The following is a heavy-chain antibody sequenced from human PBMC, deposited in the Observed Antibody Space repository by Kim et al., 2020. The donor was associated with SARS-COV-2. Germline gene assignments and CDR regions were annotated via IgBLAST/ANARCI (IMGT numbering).Heavy chain of an antibody. V-gene: IGHV3-30*04. CDR2: ISYDGSNK. J-gene: IGHJ2*01. Sequence: GGSLRLSCAASGFTFSSYAMHWVRQAPGKGLEWVAVISYDGSNKYYADSVKGRFTISRDNSKNTLYLQMNSLRAEDTAVYYCARALVGVGATVANGYFDLWGRGTLVTVSS. CDR3: ARALVGVGATVANGYFDL. D-gene: IGHD1-26*01. CDR1: GFTFSSYA.